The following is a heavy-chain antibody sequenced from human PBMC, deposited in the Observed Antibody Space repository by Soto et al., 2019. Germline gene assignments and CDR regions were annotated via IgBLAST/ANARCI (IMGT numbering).Heavy chain of an antibody. J-gene: IGHJ1*01. D-gene: IGHD4-4*01. CDR1: GFTFSSYA. V-gene: IGHV3-23*01. CDR3: AKRRTGVTPEYFQH. Sequence: PXGSLRLSCAASGFTFSSYAMSWIRQAPGKGLEWVSAISGSGGSTYYADSVKGRFTISRDNSKNTLYLQMNSLRAEDTAVYYCAKRRTGVTPEYFQHWGQGTLVTVSS. CDR2: ISGSGGST.